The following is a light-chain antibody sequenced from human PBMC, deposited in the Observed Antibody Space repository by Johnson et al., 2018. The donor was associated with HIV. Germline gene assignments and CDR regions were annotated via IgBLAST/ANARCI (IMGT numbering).Light chain of an antibody. J-gene: IGLJ1*01. V-gene: IGLV1-51*01. CDR3: GTWDSSLNSKV. Sequence: QSVLTQPPSVSAAPGQKVTISCSGSSSNIGNKYVSWYQQLPGTAPKLLIYDNNKRPSGIPDRFSGSKSATSATLAITGLQPGDEADYYCGTWDSSLNSKVFGTGTKVSVL. CDR1: SSNIGNKY. CDR2: DNN.